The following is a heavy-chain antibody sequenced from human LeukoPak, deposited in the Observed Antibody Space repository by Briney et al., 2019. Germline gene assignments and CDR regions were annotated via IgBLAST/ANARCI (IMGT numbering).Heavy chain of an antibody. CDR3: AKGRGYCTGGSCYSDY. CDR1: GFTFSNYA. CDR2: ISGSDGST. D-gene: IGHD2-15*01. J-gene: IGHJ4*02. Sequence: PGGSLRLSCTAPGFTFSNYAMSWVRQAPGKGLEWVSTISGSDGSTYYADSVKGRFTISRDNSKNTLYLQMNSLRVEDTAIYYRAKGRGYCTGGSCYSDYWGQGTLVTVSS. V-gene: IGHV3-23*01.